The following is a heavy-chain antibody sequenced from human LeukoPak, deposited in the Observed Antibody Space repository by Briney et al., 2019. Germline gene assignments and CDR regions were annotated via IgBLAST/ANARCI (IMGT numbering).Heavy chain of an antibody. CDR2: IYSADST. CDR3: ATAVAGPPFDY. V-gene: IGHV3-53*01. CDR1: GFTVSTNY. J-gene: IGHJ4*02. D-gene: IGHD6-19*01. Sequence: GGSLRLSCAASGFTVSTNYMSWVRQAPGKGLEWGSVIYSADSTYYADSVKGRFTISRDDSKNTLYLQMNSLRAEDTAVYYCATAVAGPPFDYWGQGTLVTVSS.